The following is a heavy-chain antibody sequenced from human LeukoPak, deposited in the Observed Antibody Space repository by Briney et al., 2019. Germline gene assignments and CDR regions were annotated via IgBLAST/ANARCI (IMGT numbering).Heavy chain of an antibody. V-gene: IGHV3-49*03. D-gene: IGHD3-10*01. J-gene: IGHJ4*02. CDR2: VRSLPYGGTT. CDR3: TRIYGSGTFLPDY. Sequence: GGSLRLSCTASGFTFGDYGLSWFRQAPGKGLEWVGFVRSLPYGGTTEYAASVRGRFTISRDDSKSIAYLQMDSLKTEDTAFYYCTRIYGSGTFLPDYWGRGTLVTVSS. CDR1: GFTFGDYG.